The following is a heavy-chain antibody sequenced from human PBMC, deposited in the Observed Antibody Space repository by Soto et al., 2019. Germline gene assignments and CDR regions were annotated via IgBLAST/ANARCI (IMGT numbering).Heavy chain of an antibody. CDR2: IYYSGST. CDR1: SDAISNGGHY. V-gene: IGHV4-31*03. CDR3: ARGSSGSHPNWFDP. J-gene: IGHJ5*02. Sequence: SETLPLSCTVSSDAISNGGHYLSWIRQHPGKGLEWIGYIYYSGSTYYNPSLKSRVIISVDTSKNQFSLKVSSVTAADTAVYYCARGSSGSHPNWFDPWGQGTLVTVS. D-gene: IGHD1-26*01.